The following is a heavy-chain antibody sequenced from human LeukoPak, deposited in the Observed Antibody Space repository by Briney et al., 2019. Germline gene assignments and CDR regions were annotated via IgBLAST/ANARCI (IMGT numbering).Heavy chain of an antibody. CDR2: INHSGST. J-gene: IGHJ4*02. Sequence: SETLSLTCAVYGGSFSGYYWSWIRQPPGKGLEWIGEINHSGSTNYNPSLKSRVTISVDTSKNQFSLKLSSVTAADTAVYYCARGGNYNGSPWGQGTLVTVSS. D-gene: IGHD3-10*01. V-gene: IGHV4-34*01. CDR3: ARGGNYNGSP. CDR1: GGSFSGYY.